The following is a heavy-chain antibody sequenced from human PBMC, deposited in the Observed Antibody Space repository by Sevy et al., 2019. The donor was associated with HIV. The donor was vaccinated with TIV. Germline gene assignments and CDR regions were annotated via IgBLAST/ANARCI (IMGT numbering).Heavy chain of an antibody. CDR1: GFTFSSYS. V-gene: IGHV3-21*01. CDR3: ARAYCSGGSCYSGRFDYYYGMDV. D-gene: IGHD2-15*01. Sequence: GESLKISCAASGFTFSSYSMNWVRQAPGKGLEWVSSISSSSSYIYYADSVKGRFTTSRDNAKNSLYLQMNSLRAEDTAVYYCARAYCSGGSCYSGRFDYYYGMDVWGQGTTVTVSS. CDR2: ISSSSSYI. J-gene: IGHJ6*02.